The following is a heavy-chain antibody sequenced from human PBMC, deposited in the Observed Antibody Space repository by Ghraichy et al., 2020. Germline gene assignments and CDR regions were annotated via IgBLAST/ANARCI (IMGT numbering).Heavy chain of an antibody. Sequence: QTLSLTCTFSGFSLSTSGVGVGWIRQPPGKALEWLALIYWNDDKRYSPSLKSRLTITKDTSKNQVVLTMTNMDPVDTATYYCAHTYSERLGYCTNGVCYAFDYWGQGTLVTVSS. V-gene: IGHV2-5*01. CDR2: IYWNDDK. D-gene: IGHD2-8*01. CDR3: AHTYSERLGYCTNGVCYAFDY. CDR1: GFSLSTSGVG. J-gene: IGHJ4*02.